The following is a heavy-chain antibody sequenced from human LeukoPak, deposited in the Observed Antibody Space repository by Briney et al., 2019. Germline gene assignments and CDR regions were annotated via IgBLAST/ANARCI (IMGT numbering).Heavy chain of an antibody. V-gene: IGHV1-69*05. CDR1: GGTFSSYA. Sequence: SVKVSCKASGGTFSSYAISWVRQAPGQGLEWMGRIIPIFGTANYAQKFQGRVTITTDESTSTAYMELSSLRSEDTAVYYCARDTTMVGAYDAFDIWGQGTMVTVPS. D-gene: IGHD4/OR15-4a*01. J-gene: IGHJ3*02. CDR2: IIPIFGTA. CDR3: ARDTTMVGAYDAFDI.